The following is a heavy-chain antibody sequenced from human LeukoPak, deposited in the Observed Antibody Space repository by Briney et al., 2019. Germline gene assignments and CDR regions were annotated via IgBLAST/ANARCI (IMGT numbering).Heavy chain of an antibody. CDR3: ARGGRYCSSTSCHRVLDY. V-gene: IGHV4-59*01. Sequence: SETLSLTCTVSGGSISSYYWSWIRQPPGKGLEWIGYIYYSGSTYYNPSLKSRVTISVDTSKNQFSLKLSSVTAADTAVYYCARGGRYCSSTSCHRVLDYWGQGTLVTVSS. J-gene: IGHJ4*02. CDR1: GGSISSYY. CDR2: IYYSGST. D-gene: IGHD2-2*02.